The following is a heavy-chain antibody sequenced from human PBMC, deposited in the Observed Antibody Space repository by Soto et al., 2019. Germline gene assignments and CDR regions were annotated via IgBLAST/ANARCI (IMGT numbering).Heavy chain of an antibody. D-gene: IGHD6-19*01. CDR1: GFTFSSYS. V-gene: IGHV3-21*01. J-gene: IGHJ4*02. CDR2: ISSSSSYI. CDR3: ARVPTFEQWLVHFDY. Sequence: EVQLVESGGGLVKPGGSLRLSCAASGFTFSSYSMNWVRQAPGKGLEWVSSISSSSSYIYYADSVKGRFTISRDNAKNPLYLQMNSLRAGDTAVYYCARVPTFEQWLVHFDYWGQGTLVTVSS.